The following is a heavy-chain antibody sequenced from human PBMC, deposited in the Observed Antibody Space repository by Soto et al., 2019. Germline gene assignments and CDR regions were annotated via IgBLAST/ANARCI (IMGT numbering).Heavy chain of an antibody. J-gene: IGHJ5*02. V-gene: IGHV4-39*01. CDR2: VYYSGST. CDR3: ARHGQLYSSGWYVNWFDP. Sequence: QLQMQESGPGLVKSSETLSLTCTVSGGSISISTYYWGWIRQPPGKGLEWIGSVYYSGSTYYNPSIKSRVTISVDTSKNQYALKLSSVTAADTAVYYCARHGQLYSSGWYVNWFDPWGQGTLVTVSS. D-gene: IGHD6-19*01. CDR1: GGSISISTYY.